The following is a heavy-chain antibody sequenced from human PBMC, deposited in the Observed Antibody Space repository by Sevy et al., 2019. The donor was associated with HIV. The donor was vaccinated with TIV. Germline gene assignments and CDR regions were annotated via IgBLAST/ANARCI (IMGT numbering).Heavy chain of an antibody. CDR3: ARDLEFYDYGDYGPAFMPDY. D-gene: IGHD4-17*01. Sequence: GGSLRLSCAVSGFTFSSYTMNWVRQAPGKGLEWVAVIWFDGSNTYYADSVKGRFTISRDIAKNTLHLQMNSLRAEDTAVYYCARDLEFYDYGDYGPAFMPDYWGQGTLVTVSS. CDR1: GFTFSSYT. J-gene: IGHJ4*02. V-gene: IGHV3-33*08. CDR2: IWFDGSNT.